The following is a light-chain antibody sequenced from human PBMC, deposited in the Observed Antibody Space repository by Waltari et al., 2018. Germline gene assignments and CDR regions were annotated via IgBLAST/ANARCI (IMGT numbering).Light chain of an antibody. CDR1: QNVGKY. V-gene: IGKV3-20*01. Sequence: EFLLTQSPGTVSVSPGEGVTLSCRASQNVGKYLAWYQPRPGQPPRLLIYHASNTAIGIPDRFSGSGSGTDFSLTISRLEPEDFAVYYCQKYVTLPATFGQGTKVEIK. J-gene: IGKJ1*01. CDR2: HAS. CDR3: QKYVTLPAT.